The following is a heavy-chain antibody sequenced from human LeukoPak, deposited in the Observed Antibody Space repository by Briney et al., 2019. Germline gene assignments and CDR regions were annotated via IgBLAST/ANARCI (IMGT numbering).Heavy chain of an antibody. CDR2: VKRRIESETT. CDR3: ATGLISAFDI. Sequence: PGGTLRLSCAASGFTFSSYGMSWVRQAPGRGLEWVGRVKRRIESETTDYAATVKGRFTISRDDSKNTLYLQMNSLKTEDTAVYYCATGLISAFDIWGQGTMVTVSS. J-gene: IGHJ3*02. V-gene: IGHV3-15*01. D-gene: IGHD2-21*01. CDR1: GFTFSSYG.